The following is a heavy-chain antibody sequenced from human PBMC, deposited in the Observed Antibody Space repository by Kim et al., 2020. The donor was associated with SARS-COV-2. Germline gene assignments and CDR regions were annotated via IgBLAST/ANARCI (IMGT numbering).Heavy chain of an antibody. CDR2: ISAYNGNT. Sequence: ASVKVSCKASGYTFTSYGISWVRQAPGQGLEWMGWISAYNGNTNYAQKLQGRVTMTTDTSTSTAYMELRSLRSDDTAVYYCAAVLILEWSPSLGMDVWGQGTTVTVSS. D-gene: IGHD3-3*01. CDR3: AAVLILEWSPSLGMDV. V-gene: IGHV1-18*01. CDR1: GYTFTSYG. J-gene: IGHJ6*02.